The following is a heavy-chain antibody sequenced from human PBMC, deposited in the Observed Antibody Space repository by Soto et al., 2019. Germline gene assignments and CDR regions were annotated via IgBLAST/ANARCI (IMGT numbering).Heavy chain of an antibody. CDR1: GYTFTSYD. Sequence: QVPLVQSGAEVKKPGASVKVSCKASGYTFTSYDINWVRQATGQGLEWMGWMNPNSGNTGYAQKFQGRVTMTRNTSISTAYMELSSLRSEDTAVYYCARGRMAGPAGPQAFDIWGQGTMVTVSS. CDR2: MNPNSGNT. V-gene: IGHV1-8*01. J-gene: IGHJ3*02. CDR3: ARGRMAGPAGPQAFDI. D-gene: IGHD6-19*01.